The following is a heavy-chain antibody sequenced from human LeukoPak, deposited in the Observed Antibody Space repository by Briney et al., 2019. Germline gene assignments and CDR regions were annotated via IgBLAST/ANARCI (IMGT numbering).Heavy chain of an antibody. CDR2: ISYDAIHK. CDR1: GFTFSSYS. CDR3: ARGRRNTAMVYFFDY. Sequence: GGSLRLSCAASGFTFSSYSMHWVRQAPGKGLEWVAVISYDAIHKYYADSVKGRFTISRDNPKNTLDLQINSLRAEDTAVFFCARGRRNTAMVYFFDYWGQGTLVTVSS. D-gene: IGHD5-18*01. V-gene: IGHV3-30-3*01. J-gene: IGHJ4*02.